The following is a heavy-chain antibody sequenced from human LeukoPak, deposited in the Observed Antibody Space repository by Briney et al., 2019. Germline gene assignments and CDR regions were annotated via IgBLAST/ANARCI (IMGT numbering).Heavy chain of an antibody. CDR2: MNPNSGNT. J-gene: IGHJ4*02. CDR1: GYTFTSYD. CDR3: ARVVPAAMAIGGAFDY. D-gene: IGHD2-2*01. V-gene: IGHV1-8*01. Sequence: ASVKVSCKASGYTFTSYDINWVRQATGQGLEWMGWMNPNSGNTGYAQKFQGRVTMTRNTSISTAYMELRSLRSDDTAVYYCARVVPAAMAIGGAFDYWGQGTLVTVSS.